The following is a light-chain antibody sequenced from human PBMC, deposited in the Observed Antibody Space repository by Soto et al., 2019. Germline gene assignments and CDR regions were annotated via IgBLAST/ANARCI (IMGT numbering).Light chain of an antibody. CDR1: QSVSNN. Sequence: EIVLTQSPGTLSLSPGERATLSCRASQSVSNNYLAWYQQKPGQAPRLLIYGASTRATGIPARFSGSGSGTEFTLTISSLQSEDFAVYYCQQYNDWPTFGQGTKVHIK. J-gene: IGKJ1*01. CDR2: GAS. CDR3: QQYNDWPT. V-gene: IGKV3-15*01.